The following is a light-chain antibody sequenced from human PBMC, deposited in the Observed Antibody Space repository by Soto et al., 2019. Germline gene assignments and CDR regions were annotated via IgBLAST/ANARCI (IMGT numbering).Light chain of an antibody. V-gene: IGLV2-14*01. Sequence: QSALTQPASVSGSPGQSITISCTGTSSDVGGYNHVSWYQQHPGKAPKLMIYDVSNRPSGVSNRFSGSKSGNTASLTISGLQAEDEADYYCSSYTSSSTPYVLGTGTKLTVL. CDR1: SSDVGGYNH. CDR2: DVS. CDR3: SSYTSSSTPYV. J-gene: IGLJ1*01.